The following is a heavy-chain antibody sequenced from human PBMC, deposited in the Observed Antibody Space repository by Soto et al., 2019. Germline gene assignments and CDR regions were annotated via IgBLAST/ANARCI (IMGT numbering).Heavy chain of an antibody. D-gene: IGHD2-21*01. J-gene: IGHJ6*02. Sequence: GVSLSLSCAASGFPFSDYYMSWIRQAPGKGLEWVSYISSSGSTIYYADSVKGRFTISRDNAKNSLYLQMNSLRAEDTAVYYCARDWPDCWNGWGYYYEYGRDVWGQGTTVIV. CDR2: ISSSGSTI. CDR1: GFPFSDYY. V-gene: IGHV3-11*01. CDR3: ARDWPDCWNGWGYYYEYGRDV.